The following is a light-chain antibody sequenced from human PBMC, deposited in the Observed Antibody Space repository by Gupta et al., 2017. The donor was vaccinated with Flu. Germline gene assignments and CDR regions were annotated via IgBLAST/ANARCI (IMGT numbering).Light chain of an antibody. Sequence: CKSSQSLLFSSNNKSCLAWYQQKPGQSPKLLIYWASTRESGVPDRFSGSGSGTHFTLSISSLQAEDVAVYYCQQYYRTPPYTFGQGTKLEIK. CDR2: WAS. J-gene: IGKJ2*01. V-gene: IGKV4-1*01. CDR1: QSLLFSSNNKSC. CDR3: QQYYRTPPYT.